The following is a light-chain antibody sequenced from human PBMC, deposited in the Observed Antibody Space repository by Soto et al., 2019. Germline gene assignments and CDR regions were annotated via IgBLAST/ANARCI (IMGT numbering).Light chain of an antibody. CDR2: EVS. CDR3: SSYAGSNNVG. V-gene: IGLV2-8*01. J-gene: IGLJ2*01. Sequence: QSVLTQPPSASGSHGQSVTISCTGTSSDVGGYNYVSWYQQHPGKAPKLMIYEVSKRPSGVPDRFSGSKSGNTASLTVSGLQAEDEADYYCSSYAGSNNVGFGGGTKLTVL. CDR1: SSDVGGYNY.